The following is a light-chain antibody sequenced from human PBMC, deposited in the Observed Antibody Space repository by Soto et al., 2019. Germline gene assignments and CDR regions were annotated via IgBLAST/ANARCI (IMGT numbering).Light chain of an antibody. CDR1: NSNVGAGYD. CDR2: GNI. CDR3: QSYDSSLNAYV. Sequence: QSALTQPPSVSGAPGQGVSISCTGSNSNVGAGYDVHWYQQLPRTAPKLLIYGNINRPSGVPDRFSGSKSGTSASLAITGLQAEDEADYYCQSYDSSLNAYVFGTGTKLTVL. J-gene: IGLJ1*01. V-gene: IGLV1-40*01.